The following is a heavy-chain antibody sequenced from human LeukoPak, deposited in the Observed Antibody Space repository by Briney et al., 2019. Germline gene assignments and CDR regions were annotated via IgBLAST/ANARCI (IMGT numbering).Heavy chain of an antibody. CDR1: GGSISSYY. V-gene: IGHV4-4*07. Sequence: SETLSLTCTVSGGSISSYYWSWIRQPAGKGLEWIGRIYTSGSTNYNPSLKSRVTMSVDTSKNQFSLKLSSVTAADTAVYYCARDLYCSSTSCYWFDPWGQGTLVTVPS. CDR2: IYTSGST. CDR3: ARDLYCSSTSCYWFDP. D-gene: IGHD2-2*01. J-gene: IGHJ5*02.